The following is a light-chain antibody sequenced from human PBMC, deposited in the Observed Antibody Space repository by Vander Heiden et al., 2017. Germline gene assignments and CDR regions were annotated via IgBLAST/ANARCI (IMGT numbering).Light chain of an antibody. CDR3: QAWDSSTVV. V-gene: IGLV3-1*01. CDR1: KLGDKF. J-gene: IGLJ2*01. CDR2: QDS. Sequence: SYELTQPPSVSVSPAQAASITCSGDKLGDKFACWYQQKPGQSPVLVIYQDSKRPSGIPERFSGSNSGNTATLTISGTQAMDEADYYCQAWDSSTVVFGGGTKLTVL.